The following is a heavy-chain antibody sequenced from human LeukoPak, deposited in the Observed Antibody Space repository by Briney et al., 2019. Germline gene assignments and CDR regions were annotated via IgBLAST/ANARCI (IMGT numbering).Heavy chain of an antibody. CDR1: XFTFSSYW. Sequence: PGGSLRLSCXASXFTFSSYWMHWVRQAPGKGLVWVSRINSDGSSTSYADSVKGRFTISRDNAKNTLYLQMNSLRAEDTAVYYCARGQQLGAYGMDVWGQGTTVTVSS. V-gene: IGHV3-74*01. D-gene: IGHD6-13*01. J-gene: IGHJ6*02. CDR2: INSDGSST. CDR3: ARGQQLGAYGMDV.